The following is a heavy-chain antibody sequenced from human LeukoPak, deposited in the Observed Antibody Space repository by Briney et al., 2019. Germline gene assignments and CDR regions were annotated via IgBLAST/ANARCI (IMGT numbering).Heavy chain of an antibody. CDR2: IYLGDSDT. CDR3: ARHPSYTSGWPLDY. CDR1: GDNFNRHW. D-gene: IGHD6-19*01. J-gene: IGHJ4*02. Sequence: GESLQISCKGSGDNFNRHWIGWVRQLPGKGLEWMGIIYLGDSDTRYSPSFRGQVTISADKSISTAYLQWSSLKASDTAMYYCARHPSYTSGWPLDYWGQGTLVTVSS. V-gene: IGHV5-51*01.